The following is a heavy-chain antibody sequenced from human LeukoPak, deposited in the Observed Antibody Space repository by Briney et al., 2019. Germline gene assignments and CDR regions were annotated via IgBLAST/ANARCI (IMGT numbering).Heavy chain of an antibody. CDR2: INHSGST. V-gene: IGHV4-34*01. CDR3: ARDRPWIEPLDY. Sequence: SETLSLTCAVYGGSFSGYYWSWIRQPPGKGLEWIGEINHSGSTNYNPSLKSRITISVDTSKNQFSLRLRSVTAADTATYYCARDRPWIEPLDYWGQGTLVIVSS. J-gene: IGHJ4*02. D-gene: IGHD5-18*01. CDR1: GGSFSGYY.